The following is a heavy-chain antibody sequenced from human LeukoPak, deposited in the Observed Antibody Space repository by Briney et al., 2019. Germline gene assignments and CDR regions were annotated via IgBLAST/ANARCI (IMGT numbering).Heavy chain of an antibody. J-gene: IGHJ6*02. D-gene: IGHD3-22*01. CDR3: ARDRYYYDSSGYYRRYYYGMDV. Sequence: ASVKVSCKASGYTFTSYGISWVRQAPGQGLEWMGGIIPIFGTANYAQKFQGRVTITADESTSTAYMELSSLRSEDTAVYYCARDRYYYDSSGYYRRYYYGMDVWGQGTTVTVSS. CDR2: IIPIFGTA. V-gene: IGHV1-69*13. CDR1: GYTFTSYG.